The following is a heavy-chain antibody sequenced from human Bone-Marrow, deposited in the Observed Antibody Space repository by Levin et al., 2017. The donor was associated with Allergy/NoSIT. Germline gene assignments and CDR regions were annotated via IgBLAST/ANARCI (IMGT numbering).Heavy chain of an antibody. V-gene: IGHV3-21*01. J-gene: IGHJ3*02. Sequence: GGSLRLSCTVSGFTFSIYSINWVRQAPGKGLEWVSSISSSGSDMYYVDSIRGRFTISRDNAKNSLTLQMNSLRAEDTAVYYCARGIIGDVRVAHKEAFDIWGQGTMVSVSS. CDR2: ISSSGSDM. D-gene: IGHD2-8*02. CDR1: GFTFSIYS. CDR3: ARGIIGDVRVAHKEAFDI.